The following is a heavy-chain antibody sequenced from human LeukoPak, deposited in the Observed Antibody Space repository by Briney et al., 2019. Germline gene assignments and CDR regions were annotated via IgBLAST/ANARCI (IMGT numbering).Heavy chain of an antibody. J-gene: IGHJ4*02. CDR2: ISYSGSND. Sequence: PGGSLRLSCTPSGFTFSRYGMHWVRQAPGKGLEWIAVISYSGSNDYYADSVKGRFTISRDNSKNTLYLQMNSLRAEDTAVYYCARHSIPYAGFDYWGQGTLVTVSS. V-gene: IGHV3-33*08. CDR1: GFTFSRYG. CDR3: ARHSIPYAGFDY. D-gene: IGHD4-17*01.